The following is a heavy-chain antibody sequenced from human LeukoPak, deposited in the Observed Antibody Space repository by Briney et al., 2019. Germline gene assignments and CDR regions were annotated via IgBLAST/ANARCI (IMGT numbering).Heavy chain of an antibody. Sequence: GGSLRLSCAPSGFTFSIYEMNCVSDAPGKGLEWVSYIISSGSIIYYADSVKGRFTISRDIAKNSLYLQMNSLRAEDTAVYYCARDPDILGFDYWGQRTLGTASS. CDR3: ARDPDILGFDY. CDR1: GFTFSIYE. V-gene: IGHV3-48*03. J-gene: IGHJ4*02. CDR2: IISSGSII. D-gene: IGHD3-9*01.